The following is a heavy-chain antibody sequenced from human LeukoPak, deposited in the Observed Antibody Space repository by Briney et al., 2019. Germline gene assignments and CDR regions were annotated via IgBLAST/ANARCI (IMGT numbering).Heavy chain of an antibody. D-gene: IGHD2-8*01. J-gene: IGHJ4*02. V-gene: IGHV3-21*01. Sequence: PGGSLRLSCAASGFTFSSYSMNWVRQAPGKGLEWVSSISSSSNYTYYADSLKGRFTISRDNARNSLYLQMNSLRAEGTAVYYCARDLYDGAAGYFDSWGQGTLVTVSS. CDR2: ISSSSNYT. CDR1: GFTFSSYS. CDR3: ARDLYDGAAGYFDS.